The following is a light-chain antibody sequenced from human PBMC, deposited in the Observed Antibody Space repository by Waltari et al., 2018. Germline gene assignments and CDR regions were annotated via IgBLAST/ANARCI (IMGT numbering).Light chain of an antibody. J-gene: IGLJ1*01. CDR2: DVS. V-gene: IGLV2-14*04. CDR3: TSYASSNTYV. Sequence: WYRQHPCKAPKLMIYDVSKRPAGVSNRFSGSKSGNTASLTISGLQAEDEADYYCTSYASSNTYVFGTGTKVTVL.